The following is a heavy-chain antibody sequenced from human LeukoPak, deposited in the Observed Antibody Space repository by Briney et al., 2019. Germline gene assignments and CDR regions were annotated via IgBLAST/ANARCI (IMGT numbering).Heavy chain of an antibody. CDR2: ISYDGSNK. V-gene: IGHV3-30-3*01. Sequence: GGSLRLSCAASGFTFSSYAMHWVRQAPGKGLEWVAVISYDGSNKYYADSVKGRFTISRDNSKNTLYLQMNSLRAEDTAVYYCARDFGYCSSTSCSGFDYWGQGTLVTVSS. CDR3: ARDFGYCSSTSCSGFDY. J-gene: IGHJ4*02. CDR1: GFTFSSYA. D-gene: IGHD2-2*01.